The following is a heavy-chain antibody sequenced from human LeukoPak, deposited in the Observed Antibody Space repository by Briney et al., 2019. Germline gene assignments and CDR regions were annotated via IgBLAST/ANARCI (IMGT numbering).Heavy chain of an antibody. CDR3: ARGFCESTPGGFDS. CDR1: GYVFIDYH. CDR2: INPNSGGT. D-gene: IGHD3-16*01. V-gene: IGHV1-2*02. Sequence: ASVKVSCKASGYVFIDYHLHWVRQAPGQGLEWMGWINPNSGGTNYAQKFQGRVTMTRDTSISTAYMEVSRLTSDDTAVYYCARGFCESTPGGFDSWGQGTLVTVSS. J-gene: IGHJ4*02.